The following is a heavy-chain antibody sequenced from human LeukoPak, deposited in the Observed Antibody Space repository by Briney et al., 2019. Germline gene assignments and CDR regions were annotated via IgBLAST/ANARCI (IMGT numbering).Heavy chain of an antibody. CDR1: GFTFSSYA. CDR3: AKGLWNWKLFLGGYYYYGMDV. Sequence: GRSLRLSCAASGFTFSSYAMHWVRQAPGKGLEWVAVISYDGSNKYYADSVKGRFSISRDNSKNTLYLQMNSLRAEDTALYYCAKGLWNWKLFLGGYYYYGMDVWGQGTTVTVSS. V-gene: IGHV3-30*04. D-gene: IGHD1-1*01. J-gene: IGHJ6*02. CDR2: ISYDGSNK.